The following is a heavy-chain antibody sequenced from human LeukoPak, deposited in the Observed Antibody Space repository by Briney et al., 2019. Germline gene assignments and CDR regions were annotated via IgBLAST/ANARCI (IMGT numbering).Heavy chain of an antibody. CDR3: ARNVAGTDYFDY. D-gene: IGHD6-19*01. J-gene: IGHJ4*02. V-gene: IGHV1-2*02. CDR2: INPNSGGT. Sequence: EASVKVSCKASGYTFTGYYMHWVRQAPGQGLEWMGWINPNSGGTNYAQKFQGRVTMTRDTSISTAYMELSRLRSDDTAVYYCARNVAGTDYFDYWGQGTLVTVSS. CDR1: GYTFTGYY.